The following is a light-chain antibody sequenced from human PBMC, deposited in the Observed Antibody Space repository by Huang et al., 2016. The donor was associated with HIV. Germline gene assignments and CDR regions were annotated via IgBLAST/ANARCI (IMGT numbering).Light chain of an antibody. J-gene: IGKJ1*01. CDR1: QSVSSSY. CDR3: QQYGRSLWT. V-gene: IGKV3-20*01. Sequence: EIVLTQSPGTLPLSPGERATLSCRASQSVSSSYLAWYQQKPGQAPRLLIYGASSRATGIPDRFSGSGSGTDFTLTISRLEPEDFAVYYCQQYGRSLWTFGQGTKVEIK. CDR2: GAS.